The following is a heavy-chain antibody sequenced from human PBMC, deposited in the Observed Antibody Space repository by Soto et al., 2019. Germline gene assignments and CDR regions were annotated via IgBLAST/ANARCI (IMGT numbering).Heavy chain of an antibody. Sequence: PGGSLRLSCAASGFSFTNLAMSWVRQAPGKGLEWVAGIGASGDITWYADSVKGRLSISRDNSKNTLYLQLNSLRFQDTAVYYCAKDDFTDRGDDYFDYGGPGTLVTVSS. CDR2: IGASGDIT. V-gene: IGHV3-23*01. CDR3: AKDDFTDRGDDYFDY. D-gene: IGHD2-21*02. J-gene: IGHJ4*02. CDR1: GFSFTNLA.